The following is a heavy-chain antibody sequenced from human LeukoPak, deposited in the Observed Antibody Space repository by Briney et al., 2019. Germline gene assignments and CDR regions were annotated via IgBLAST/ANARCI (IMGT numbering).Heavy chain of an antibody. Sequence: SAKVSCKASGGTFSSYAISWVRQAPGQGLEWMGRIIPILGIANYAQKFQGRVTITADKSTSTAYMELSSLRSEDTAVYYCARDPGASYDSSLTRGDYWGQGTLVTVSS. V-gene: IGHV1-69*04. CDR3: ARDPGASYDSSLTRGDY. D-gene: IGHD3-22*01. CDR1: GGTFSSYA. CDR2: IIPILGIA. J-gene: IGHJ4*02.